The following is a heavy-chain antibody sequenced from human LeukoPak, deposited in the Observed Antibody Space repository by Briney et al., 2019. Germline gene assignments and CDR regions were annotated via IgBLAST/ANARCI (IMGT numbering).Heavy chain of an antibody. Sequence: ASVKVSCKASGGTFSSYAISWVRQAPGQGVEWMGGVIPIFGTANYAQKFQGRFTITTDESTSTAYMELSSLRSEDTAVYYCARAKGLVAATPVYWGQGTLVTVSS. D-gene: IGHD2-15*01. J-gene: IGHJ4*02. CDR3: ARAKGLVAATPVY. CDR2: VIPIFGTA. CDR1: GGTFSSYA. V-gene: IGHV1-69*05.